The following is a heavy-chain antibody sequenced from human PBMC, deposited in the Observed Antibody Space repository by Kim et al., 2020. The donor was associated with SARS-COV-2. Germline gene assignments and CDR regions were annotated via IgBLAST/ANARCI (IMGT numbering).Heavy chain of an antibody. V-gene: IGHV3-23*01. CDR3: ARVRRACYTCYYYVDV. CDR2: ISNNGGGT. D-gene: IGHD3-10*02. Sequence: GGSLRLSCAASGFTFSSYAMNWVRQAPGKGLEGVAVISNNGGGTYYADPVKGRFTISRDNSKNMLYLQMNSLRAEDTAVYYCARVRRACYTCYYYVDVWGQGTVVTVST. CDR1: GFTFSSYA. J-gene: IGHJ1*01.